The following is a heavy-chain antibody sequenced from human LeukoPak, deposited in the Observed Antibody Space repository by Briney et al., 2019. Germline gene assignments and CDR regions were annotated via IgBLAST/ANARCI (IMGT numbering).Heavy chain of an antibody. CDR2: IRFDGSNK. J-gene: IGHJ4*02. CDR1: WCAFRSFG. D-gene: IGHD3-10*01. V-gene: IGHV3-33*01. Sequence: GSLVLYWAGSWCAFRSFGMHWVRQAPGEGLGWVGVIRFDGSNKYYADSEKGRFTISRDISKNTLYLQMNSLRAEDTAVFYCERAMVRPDYYLDYWGQGTLVTVSS. CDR3: ERAMVRPDYYLDY.